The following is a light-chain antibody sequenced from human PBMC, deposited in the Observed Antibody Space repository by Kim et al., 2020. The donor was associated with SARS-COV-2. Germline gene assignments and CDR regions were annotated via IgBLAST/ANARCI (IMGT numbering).Light chain of an antibody. CDR3: QQYNNWPPIT. J-gene: IGKJ5*01. V-gene: IGKV3-15*01. Sequence: STGERATLACTASQSVRSDLAWYQQKPGQGPRLLIYGASTRAPGIPARFSGSGSGTEFTLTISSLQSEDFAVYYCQQYNNWPPITVGQGTRLEIK. CDR1: QSVRSD. CDR2: GAS.